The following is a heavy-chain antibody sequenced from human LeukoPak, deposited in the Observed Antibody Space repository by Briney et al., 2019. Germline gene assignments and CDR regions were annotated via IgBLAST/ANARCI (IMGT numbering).Heavy chain of an antibody. D-gene: IGHD1-26*01. Sequence: ASVRVSCKAYGYNFATSGIGWVRQAPGLGLEWLGWISGYNGNTKSAPKLQGRVTMTTDTSTDTAYLELGSLRVDDTAIYYCARDLGPYTGSYYSYYHYMDVWGEGTSVTVSS. CDR1: GYNFATSG. J-gene: IGHJ6*03. CDR2: ISGYNGNT. V-gene: IGHV1-18*01. CDR3: ARDLGPYTGSYYSYYHYMDV.